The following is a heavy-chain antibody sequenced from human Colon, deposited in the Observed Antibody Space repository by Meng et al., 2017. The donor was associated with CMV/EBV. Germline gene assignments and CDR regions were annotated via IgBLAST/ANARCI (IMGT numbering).Heavy chain of an antibody. CDR2: ISPYSGKT. CDR1: GYTFTPYG. J-gene: IGHJ5*02. CDR3: AREGRAGNWFDP. Sequence: CKASGYTFTPYGINCVRQAPGQGLEWMGWISPYSGKTEYEQKLQGRVTMTADTSTSTVYMELRSLRSDDTAVYYCAREGRAGNWFDPWGQGTLVTVSS. V-gene: IGHV1-18*01.